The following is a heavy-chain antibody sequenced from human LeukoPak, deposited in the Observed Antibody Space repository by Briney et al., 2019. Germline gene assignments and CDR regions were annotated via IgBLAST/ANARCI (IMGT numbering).Heavy chain of an antibody. D-gene: IGHD4-17*01. CDR2: IKMDASEI. Sequence: PGGSLRLSCASSGFTFSNYWMSWVRQAPGGGLEWVTNIKMDASEIYYVDSVKGRFTISRDNARNSLFLQMNSLRVEDTAVYYCARIRVDYGDYGMDVWGQGTTVTVSS. J-gene: IGHJ6*02. CDR1: GFTFSNYW. CDR3: ARIRVDYGDYGMDV. V-gene: IGHV3-7*05.